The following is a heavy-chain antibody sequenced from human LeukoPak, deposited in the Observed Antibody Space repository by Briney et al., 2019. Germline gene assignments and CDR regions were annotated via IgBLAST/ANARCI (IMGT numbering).Heavy chain of an antibody. CDR2: ISYDGSNK. CDR3: AKEYYDFWSGYFCYFDY. J-gene: IGHJ4*02. V-gene: IGHV3-30-3*02. D-gene: IGHD3-3*01. CDR1: GFPFSSYA. Sequence: GGSLRLSCAASGFPFSSYAMHWVRQAPGRGLEWVADISYDGSNKYYADSVKGRFTITRDNSKNTLYMQMKSLSAEDTAVYYCAKEYYDFWSGYFCYFDYWGQGTLVTVSS.